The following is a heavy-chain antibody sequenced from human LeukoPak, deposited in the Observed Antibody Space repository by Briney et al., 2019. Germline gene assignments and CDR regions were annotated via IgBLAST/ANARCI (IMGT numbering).Heavy chain of an antibody. J-gene: IGHJ6*03. V-gene: IGHV3-23*01. CDR1: GFTFSSYA. Sequence: PGGSLRLSCAASGFTFSSYAMSWVRQAPGKGLEWVSAISGSGGSTYYADSVKGRFTISRDNSKNTLYLQMNSLRAEDTAVYYCANDDHYVPYYYMDVWGKGTTVTVSS. D-gene: IGHD3-16*01. CDR2: ISGSGGST. CDR3: ANDDHYVPYYYMDV.